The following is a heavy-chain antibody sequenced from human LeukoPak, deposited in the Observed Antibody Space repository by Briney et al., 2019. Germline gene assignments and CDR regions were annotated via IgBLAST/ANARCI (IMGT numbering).Heavy chain of an antibody. V-gene: IGHV4-34*01. J-gene: IGHJ4*02. CDR2: INHSGST. D-gene: IGHD1-26*01. CDR3: ARGFGKWELPYFDY. Sequence: SETLSLTCAVYGGSFSGYYWSWIRQPPGKGLEWIGEINHSGSTNYNPSLKSRVTISVDTSKNQFSLKLSSVTAADTAVYYCARGFGKWELPYFDYWGQGTLVTVSS. CDR1: GGSFSGYY.